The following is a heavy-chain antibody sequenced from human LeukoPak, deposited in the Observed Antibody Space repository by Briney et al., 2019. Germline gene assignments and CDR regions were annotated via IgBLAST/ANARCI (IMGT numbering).Heavy chain of an antibody. J-gene: IGHJ4*02. Sequence: ASVKVSCKASGYTFTGYYMHGVRQAPGQGLEWMGWINPNSGGTNYAQKFQGRVTMTRDTSISTAYMELSRLRSDDTAVYYCASVGYDSSGYLTLFDYWGQGTLVTVSS. D-gene: IGHD3-22*01. CDR1: GYTFTGYY. CDR3: ASVGYDSSGYLTLFDY. V-gene: IGHV1-2*02. CDR2: INPNSGGT.